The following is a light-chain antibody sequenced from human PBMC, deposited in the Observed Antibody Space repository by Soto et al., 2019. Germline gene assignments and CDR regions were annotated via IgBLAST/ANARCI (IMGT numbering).Light chain of an antibody. Sequence: DIQLAQSPSFLSASVVDRVTITFLASQDNRNYLAWYRQKPGKAPNLLIYAASTLQSGVPSRFSGSGSGTGVTLTISSLQPEDFATYFCQQLNTYPITCGQGTRQEI. V-gene: IGKV1-9*01. CDR2: AAS. CDR3: QQLNTYPIT. CDR1: QDNRNY. J-gene: IGKJ5*01.